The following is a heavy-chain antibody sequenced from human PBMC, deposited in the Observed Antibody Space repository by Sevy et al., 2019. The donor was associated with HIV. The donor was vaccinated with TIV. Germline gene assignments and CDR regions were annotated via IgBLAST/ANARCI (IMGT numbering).Heavy chain of an antibody. CDR2: IYYSGST. CDR1: GGSISRYY. J-gene: IGHJ4*02. CDR3: ARTDARGLGYFDY. V-gene: IGHV4-59*01. D-gene: IGHD3-16*01. Sequence: SETLSLTCTVSGGSISRYYWSWIRQPPGKGLEWIGYIYYSGSTNYNPSLKSRVTISVDTSKNQFSLKLSSVTAADTAVYYCARTDARGLGYFDYWGQGTLVTVSS.